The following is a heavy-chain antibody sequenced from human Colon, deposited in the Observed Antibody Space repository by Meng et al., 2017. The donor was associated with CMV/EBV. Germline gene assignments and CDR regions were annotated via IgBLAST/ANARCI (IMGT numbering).Heavy chain of an antibody. Sequence: QVSLGQSGAEGKGPGASVLVSCRSSGYTFTSYGINWVRQAPGQGLEWMGWISGSTGYTNRAQKFQGRVTMTTDTSTSTAYLALTSLTSNDTAVYYCARGRPNWSGVLDYWGQGTLVTVSS. CDR1: GYTFTSYG. J-gene: IGHJ4*02. CDR2: ISGSTGYT. CDR3: ARGRPNWSGVLDY. V-gene: IGHV1-18*01. D-gene: IGHD1-1*01.